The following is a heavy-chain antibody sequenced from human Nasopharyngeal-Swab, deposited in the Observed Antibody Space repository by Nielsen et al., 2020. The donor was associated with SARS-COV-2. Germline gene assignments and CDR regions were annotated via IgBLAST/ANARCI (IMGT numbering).Heavy chain of an antibody. CDR3: ARDSGAVGTDY. D-gene: IGHD6-19*01. CDR2: SNPNSGGT. J-gene: IGHJ4*02. CDR1: RYTFPGYL. V-gene: IGHV1-2*04. Sequence: SVNVSCKGSRYTFPGYLMLWVRQAPGQGLEWMGWSNPNSGGTNYAQKFQGWVTMTRDTSISTAYMELGRLRSDDTAVYYWARDSGAVGTDYWGQGTLVTVSS.